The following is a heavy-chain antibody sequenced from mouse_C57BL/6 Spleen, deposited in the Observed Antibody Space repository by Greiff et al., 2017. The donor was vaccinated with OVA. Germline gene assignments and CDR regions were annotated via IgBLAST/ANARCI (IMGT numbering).Heavy chain of an antibody. D-gene: IGHD1-1*01. V-gene: IGHV1-76*01. Sequence: QVQLKQSGAELVRPGASVKLSCKASGYTFTDYYINWVKQRPGQGLEWIARIYPGSGNTYYNEKFKGKATLTAEKSSSTAYMQLSSLTSEDSAVYFCARDRVITTAHYYAMDYWGQGTSVTVSS. CDR3: ARDRVITTAHYYAMDY. CDR2: IYPGSGNT. J-gene: IGHJ4*01. CDR1: GYTFTDYY.